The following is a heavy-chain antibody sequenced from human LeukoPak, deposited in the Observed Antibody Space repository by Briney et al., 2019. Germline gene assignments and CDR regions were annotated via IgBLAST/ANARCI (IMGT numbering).Heavy chain of an antibody. CDR2: INPNSGGT. Sequence: GASVKVSCKASDYTFTSYGISWVRQAPGQGLEWMGWINPNSGGTNYAQKFQGRVTMTRDTSISTAYMELSRLRSDDTAVYYCARDLRVVADHGDWFDPWGQGTLVTVSS. D-gene: IGHD2-15*01. CDR1: DYTFTSYG. J-gene: IGHJ5*02. V-gene: IGHV1-2*02. CDR3: ARDLRVVADHGDWFDP.